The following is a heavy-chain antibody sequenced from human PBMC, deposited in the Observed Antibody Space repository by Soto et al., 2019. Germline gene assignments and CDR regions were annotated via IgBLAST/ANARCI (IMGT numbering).Heavy chain of an antibody. V-gene: IGHV3-48*01. CDR2: ISSSSSTI. Sequence: GGSLRLSCAASGFTFSTYSMNWVRQAPGKGLEWVSYISSSSSTIFYTDSVKGRFTVSRDNSKNTLYLQMNSLRAEDTAVYYCAKNPPRIYSSGWYYFDYWGQGTLVTVSS. J-gene: IGHJ4*02. CDR3: AKNPPRIYSSGWYYFDY. CDR1: GFTFSTYS. D-gene: IGHD6-19*01.